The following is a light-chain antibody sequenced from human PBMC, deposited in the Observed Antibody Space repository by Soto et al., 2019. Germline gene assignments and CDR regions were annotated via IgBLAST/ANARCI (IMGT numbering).Light chain of an antibody. CDR3: QQRSNWPFT. V-gene: IGKV3-11*01. CDR2: DAS. CDR1: QSVSSY. J-gene: IGKJ5*01. Sequence: EIVLTQSPATLSLSPGERATLSCRASQSVSSYLAWYQQKPGQAPRLLIYDASNSATGIPARFSGSGSGTDFTLTISSREPEDFAVYYCQQRSNWPFTFGQGTRLEIK.